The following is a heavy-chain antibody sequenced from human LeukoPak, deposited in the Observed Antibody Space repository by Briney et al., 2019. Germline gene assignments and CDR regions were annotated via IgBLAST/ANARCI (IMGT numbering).Heavy chain of an antibody. CDR3: ARGSAAPDS. V-gene: IGHV3-7*03. D-gene: IGHD6-6*01. CDR2: VKLDGSQK. Sequence: PGGSLRLSCAASGFTFRNYAMNWVRQAPGKGLEWVANVKLDGSQKNYVDSVRGRFTISRDNAKNSLYLQMNSLRADDTAVYYCARGSAAPDSWGQGALVTVSS. CDR1: GFTFRNYA. J-gene: IGHJ4*02.